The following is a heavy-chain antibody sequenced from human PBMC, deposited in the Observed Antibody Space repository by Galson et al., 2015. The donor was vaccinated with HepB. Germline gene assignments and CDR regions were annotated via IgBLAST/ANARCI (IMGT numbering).Heavy chain of an antibody. CDR1: GFTVSSNY. J-gene: IGHJ3*02. CDR3: ARGDDDYCSSTNSCHDAFDI. V-gene: IGHV3-66*01. Sequence: SLRLSCAVSGFTVSSNYMGWVRQAPGKGMELVSIIYNVGSTFYADSVKGRFTISRDNSKNTLYLQMNRLRAEDTAVYYCARGDDDYCSSTNSCHDAFDIWGQGTMVTVSS. CDR2: IYNVGST. D-gene: IGHD2-2*01.